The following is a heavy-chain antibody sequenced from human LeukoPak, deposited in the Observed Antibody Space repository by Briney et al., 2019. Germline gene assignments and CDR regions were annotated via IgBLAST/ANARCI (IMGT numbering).Heavy chain of an antibody. D-gene: IGHD3-9*01. V-gene: IGHV4-30-4*03. J-gene: IGHJ6*02. CDR2: IYYSGST. CDR1: GGSISSGDYY. Sequence: SETLSLTCTVSGGSISSGDYYWSWIRQPPGKGLEWIGYIYYSGSTYYNPSLKSRVTISVDTSKNQFSLKLSSVTAADTAVYYCQASLRYFDWLSFGMDVWGQGTTVTVSS. CDR3: QASLRYFDWLSFGMDV.